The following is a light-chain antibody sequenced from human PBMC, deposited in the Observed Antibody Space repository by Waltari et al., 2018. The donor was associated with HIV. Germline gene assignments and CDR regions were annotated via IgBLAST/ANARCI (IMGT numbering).Light chain of an antibody. CDR1: QSVSNF. CDR2: DAS. CDR3: QQRSDWRRLT. J-gene: IGKJ4*01. Sequence: EIVLTQSPATLSWSPGERATLSCRASQSVSNFLAWYQHKSGQAPRLLIFDASNRATGIPARFSGSGSGTDFTLTISSLEPEDFAVYYCQQRSDWRRLTFGGGTKLEIK. V-gene: IGKV3-11*01.